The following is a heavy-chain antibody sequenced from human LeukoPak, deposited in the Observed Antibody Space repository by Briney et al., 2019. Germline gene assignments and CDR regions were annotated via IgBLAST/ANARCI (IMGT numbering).Heavy chain of an antibody. Sequence: SETLSLTCTVSGGSISSYYWSWIRQPAGKGLEWIGRIYSSGSTNYNPSLKSRVTMSEDTSKNQFSLKLSSVTAADTAVYYCARGLVATPQGYYYYYMDVWGKGTTVTVSS. J-gene: IGHJ6*03. CDR3: ARGLVATPQGYYYYYMDV. CDR1: GGSISSYY. CDR2: IYSSGST. V-gene: IGHV4-4*07. D-gene: IGHD5-12*01.